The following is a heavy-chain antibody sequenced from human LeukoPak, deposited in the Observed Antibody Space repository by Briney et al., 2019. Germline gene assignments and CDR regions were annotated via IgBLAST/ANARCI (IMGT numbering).Heavy chain of an antibody. CDR3: ARDRAVYSDSRGYYPDAFDI. Sequence: KPGGSLRLSCAASGFTFSSYNMNWVRQAPGKGLEWVSSISSRSNYIYLADSLKGRFTISRDNAKNSLHLQMNSLRAEDTAMYYCARDRAVYSDSRGYYPDAFDIWGQGAMVTVSS. D-gene: IGHD3-22*01. V-gene: IGHV3-21*01. J-gene: IGHJ3*02. CDR2: ISSRSNYI. CDR1: GFTFSSYN.